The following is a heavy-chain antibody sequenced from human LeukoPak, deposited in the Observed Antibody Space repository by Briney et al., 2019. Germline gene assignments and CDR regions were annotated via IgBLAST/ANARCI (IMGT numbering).Heavy chain of an antibody. CDR1: GGSTSSYY. D-gene: IGHD6-13*01. Sequence: SETLSLTCTVSGGSTSSYYWSWIRQPPGKGLEWIGYIYYSGSTNYNPSLKSRVTISVDTSKNQFSLKLSSVTAADTAVYYCASGAKFSSSRYSFDYWGQGTLVTVSS. V-gene: IGHV4-59*01. J-gene: IGHJ4*02. CDR2: IYYSGST. CDR3: ASGAKFSSSRYSFDY.